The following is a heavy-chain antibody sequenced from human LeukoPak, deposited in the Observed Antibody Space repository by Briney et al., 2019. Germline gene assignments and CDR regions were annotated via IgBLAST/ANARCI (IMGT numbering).Heavy chain of an antibody. D-gene: IGHD4-17*01. Sequence: GESLKISCKGSGYSFTSYWIGWVRQMPGKGLEWMGIIYPGDSDTRYSPSFQGRVTISADKSISTAYLQWSSLKASDTAMYYCARHGHYGDYGVYFDYWGQGTLVTVSS. CDR2: IYPGDSDT. V-gene: IGHV5-51*01. J-gene: IGHJ4*02. CDR3: ARHGHYGDYGVYFDY. CDR1: GYSFTSYW.